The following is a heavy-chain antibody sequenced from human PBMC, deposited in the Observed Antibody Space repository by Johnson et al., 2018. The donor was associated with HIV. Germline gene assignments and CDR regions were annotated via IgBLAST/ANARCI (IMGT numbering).Heavy chain of an antibody. CDR2: MYSGGNT. CDR1: GFSVSNTY. Sequence: VQLVESGGGFVQPGGSLRLSCGASGFSVSNTYMNWVRQAPGKGLEWVSVMYSGGNTYYADSVRGRFTISRDNSKNTLYLQMNDLRAEDTAVYYCVRQYELYGYAFDLWGQGTVVTVSS. D-gene: IGHD5-18*01. J-gene: IGHJ3*01. CDR3: VRQYELYGYAFDL. V-gene: IGHV3-66*04.